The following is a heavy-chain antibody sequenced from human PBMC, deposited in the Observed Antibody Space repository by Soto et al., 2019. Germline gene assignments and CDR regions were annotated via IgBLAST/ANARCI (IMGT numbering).Heavy chain of an antibody. D-gene: IGHD6-19*01. J-gene: IGHJ6*02. Sequence: SETLSLTCTVSGGSISSGGYYWSWIRQHPGKGLEWIGYIYYSGSTHYNPSLKSRVTISVDTSKNQFSLKLSSVTAADTAVYYCARDGRGSGWPYYYGMDVWGQGTTVTVSS. CDR3: ARDGRGSGWPYYYGMDV. CDR2: IYYSGST. CDR1: GGSISSGGYY. V-gene: IGHV4-31*03.